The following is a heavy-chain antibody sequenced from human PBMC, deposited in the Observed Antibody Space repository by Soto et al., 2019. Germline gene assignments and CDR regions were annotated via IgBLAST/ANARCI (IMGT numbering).Heavy chain of an antibody. Sequence: GGSLRLSCAASGFTFSSYGMHWVRQAPGKGLEWVAVIWADGGNKDYPDSVKGRFTISRDNSKNTLYLQMNSLRVEDTAVYYCATDSGGSPFDYWGQGTLVTVSS. CDR3: ATDSGGSPFDY. V-gene: IGHV3-33*01. J-gene: IGHJ4*02. CDR2: IWADGGNK. D-gene: IGHD1-26*01. CDR1: GFTFSSYG.